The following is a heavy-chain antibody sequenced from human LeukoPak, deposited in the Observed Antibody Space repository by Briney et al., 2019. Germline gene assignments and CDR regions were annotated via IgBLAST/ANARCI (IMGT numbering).Heavy chain of an antibody. D-gene: IGHD3-3*01. CDR3: ARVVRFLAYCMDV. V-gene: IGHV4-4*02. J-gene: IGHJ6*03. CDR1: GGSISSSNW. CDR2: IYHSGST. Sequence: AGTLSLTCAVSGGSISSSNWWSWVRQPPGKGLEWIGEIYHSGSTNYNPSLKSRVTISVDKSKNQFSLKLSSVTAADTAVYYCARVVRFLAYCMDVWGKGTTVTVSS.